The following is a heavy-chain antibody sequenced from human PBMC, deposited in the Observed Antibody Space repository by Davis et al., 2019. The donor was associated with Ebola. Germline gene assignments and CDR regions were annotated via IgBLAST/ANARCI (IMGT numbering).Heavy chain of an antibody. V-gene: IGHV5-51*01. Sequence: GESLKISCKGSGYSFSNYWIGWVRQMPGKGLEWMGIIYPGDSDGRYSPSFQGQVTISADKSISTAYLQWSSLKASDTAMYYCARLHGEYSDHDTMDVWGQGTTVTVSS. D-gene: IGHD5-12*01. J-gene: IGHJ6*02. CDR3: ARLHGEYSDHDTMDV. CDR1: GYSFSNYW. CDR2: IYPGDSDG.